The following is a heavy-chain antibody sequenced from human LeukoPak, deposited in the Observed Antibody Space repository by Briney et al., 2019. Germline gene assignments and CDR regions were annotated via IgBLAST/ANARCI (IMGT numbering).Heavy chain of an antibody. CDR3: AKIRDGYNWTPRDY. J-gene: IGHJ4*02. V-gene: IGHV3-30*02. Sequence: PGGSLRLSCAASGFTFSSYGMHWVRQAPGKGLEWVAFIRYDGSNKYYADSVKGRFTISRANSKNTLYLQMNSLRAEDTAVYYCAKIRDGYNWTPRDYWGQGTLVTASS. CDR1: GFTFSSYG. D-gene: IGHD5-24*01. CDR2: IRYDGSNK.